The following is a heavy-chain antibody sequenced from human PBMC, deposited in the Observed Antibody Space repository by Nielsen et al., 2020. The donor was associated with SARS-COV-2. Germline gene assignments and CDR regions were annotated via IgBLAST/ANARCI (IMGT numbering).Heavy chain of an antibody. CDR3: ARPLSSSWYSDGMDV. D-gene: IGHD6-13*01. Sequence: SETLSLTCTVSGGSISSSSYYWGWIRQPPGKGLEWIGSIYYSGSTYYNPSLKSRVTISVDTSKNQFSLKLSSVTAADTAVYYCARPLSSSWYSDGMDVWDQGTTVTVSS. CDR1: GGSISSSSYY. J-gene: IGHJ6*02. V-gene: IGHV4-39*01. CDR2: IYYSGST.